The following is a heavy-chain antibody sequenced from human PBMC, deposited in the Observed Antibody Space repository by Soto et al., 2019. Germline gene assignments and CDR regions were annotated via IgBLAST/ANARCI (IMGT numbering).Heavy chain of an antibody. D-gene: IGHD4-4*01. CDR1: GGSISSSSYY. Sequence: LSLTCTVSGGSISSSSYYWGWIRQPPGKGLEWIGSIYYSGSTYYNPSLKSRVTISVDTSKNQFSLKLSSVTAADTAVYYCATNYAYYYYYGMDVWGQGTTVTVSS. CDR3: ATNYAYYYYYGMDV. J-gene: IGHJ6*02. V-gene: IGHV4-39*01. CDR2: IYYSGST.